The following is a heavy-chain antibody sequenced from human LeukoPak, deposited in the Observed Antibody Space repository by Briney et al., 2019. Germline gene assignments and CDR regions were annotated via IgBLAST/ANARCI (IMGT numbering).Heavy chain of an antibody. D-gene: IGHD5-18*01. V-gene: IGHV4-4*02. CDR3: ARFNPVDTAMVCALDI. CDR2: IYYSGST. Sequence: SETLSLTCAVSGGSISSSNWWSWVRQPPGKGLEWIGYIYYSGSTYYNPSLKSRVTISVDTSKNQFSLKLSSVTAADTAVYYCARFNPVDTAMVCALDIWGQGTMVTVSS. J-gene: IGHJ3*02. CDR1: GGSISSSNW.